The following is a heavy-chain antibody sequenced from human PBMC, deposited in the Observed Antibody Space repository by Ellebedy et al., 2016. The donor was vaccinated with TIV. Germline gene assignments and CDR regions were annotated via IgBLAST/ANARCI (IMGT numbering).Heavy chain of an antibody. D-gene: IGHD6-19*01. V-gene: IGHV3-23*01. CDR3: AKGQTIYSSGWDS. Sequence: GESLKISCSASGFIFRTHAMTWVRQAPGKGLEWVAGITPSGFDTYHADSVQGRFTISRDNSKNTVYLQMNSLRAEDTAVYYCAKGQTIYSSGWDSWGQGTLVAVSS. CDR2: ITPSGFDT. J-gene: IGHJ4*02. CDR1: GFIFRTHA.